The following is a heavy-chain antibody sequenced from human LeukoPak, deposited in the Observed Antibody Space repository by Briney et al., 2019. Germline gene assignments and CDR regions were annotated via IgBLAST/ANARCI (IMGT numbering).Heavy chain of an antibody. CDR3: AAGPWELDF. V-gene: IGHV4-4*09. D-gene: IGHD1-26*01. Sequence: SSETLSLTCTVSGVSINTYYASWLRQAPGKGLEFIGFIYNGGNTNYNPFLKSRATISVDTSNNQFSLRLTSVTAADTAMYYCAAGPWELDFWGQGTLVTVSS. J-gene: IGHJ4*02. CDR1: GVSINTYY. CDR2: IYNGGNT.